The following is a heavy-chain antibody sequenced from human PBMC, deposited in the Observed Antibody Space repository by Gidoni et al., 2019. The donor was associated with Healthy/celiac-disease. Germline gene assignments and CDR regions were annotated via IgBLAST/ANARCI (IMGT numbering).Heavy chain of an antibody. CDR2: LYYSGST. CDR3: ARLGGGSGSYVGHLDY. Sequence: QLQLQESGPGLVKPSETLSLTCTVSGGSISSSSYYWGWIRQPPGKGLEWIGSLYYSGSTYYNPSLKSRVTISVDTSKNQFSLKLSSVTAADTAVYYCARLGGGSGSYVGHLDYWGQGTLVTVSS. V-gene: IGHV4-39*01. CDR1: GGSISSSSYY. J-gene: IGHJ4*02. D-gene: IGHD3-10*01.